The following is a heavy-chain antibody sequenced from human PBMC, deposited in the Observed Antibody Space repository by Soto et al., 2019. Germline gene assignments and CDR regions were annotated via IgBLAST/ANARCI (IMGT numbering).Heavy chain of an antibody. Sequence: EVHLVESGGGLVQTGGSLRLSCAISESTVSRDWMNWVRQAPGKGLEWVAHTNQDGSEKYYADSVKGRFTISRDNAKKSLCLQMDSLGAGDTAMYDWSGGVGDAFWGEGTLVTVSS. CDR2: TNQDGSEK. V-gene: IGHV3-7*01. J-gene: IGHJ4*02. CDR1: ESTVSRDW. D-gene: IGHD1-26*01. CDR3: SGGVGDAF.